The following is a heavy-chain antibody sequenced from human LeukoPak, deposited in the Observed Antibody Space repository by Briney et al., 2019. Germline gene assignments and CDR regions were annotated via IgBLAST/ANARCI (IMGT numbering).Heavy chain of an antibody. J-gene: IGHJ4*02. Sequence: GGSLRLSCAAPGFTFEDYAIHWVRHAPERGLEWVSLISWDGGSTYYSDSVRGRFTISRDNNRNFVYLQMSALKIEDTAFYYCAKVKSSGYTYGPNFDNWGRGTLVTVSS. CDR1: GFTFEDYA. CDR2: ISWDGGST. CDR3: AKVKSSGYTYGPNFDN. V-gene: IGHV3-43D*03. D-gene: IGHD5-12*01.